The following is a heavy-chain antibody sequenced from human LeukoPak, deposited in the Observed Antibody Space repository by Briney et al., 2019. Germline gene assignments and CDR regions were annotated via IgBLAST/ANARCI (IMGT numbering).Heavy chain of an antibody. CDR1: GFTFSSYE. V-gene: IGHV3-48*03. CDR2: ISSSGSTI. J-gene: IGHJ4*02. Sequence: SGGSLRLSCAASGFTFSSYEMNWVRQAPGKGLEWVSYISSSGSTIYYADSVKGRFTISRDNAKNALYLQMNSLRAEDTGVYFCARGQTLTFWGQGTLVTASS. CDR3: ARGQTLTF.